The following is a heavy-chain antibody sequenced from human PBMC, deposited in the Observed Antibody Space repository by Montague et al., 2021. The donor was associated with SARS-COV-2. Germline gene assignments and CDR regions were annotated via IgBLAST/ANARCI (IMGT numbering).Heavy chain of an antibody. CDR3: VGAPNEYYFDY. Sequence: SETLSLTCDVYGGSFSRYFWSWIGQPPGRGPDLIGHISPTGSTRYNPSLDSRVTISLDTSKSRLSLELTSVTVADTSIYFCVGAPNEYYFDYWGQGTPVSVSS. D-gene: IGHD3-16*01. V-gene: IGHV4-34*01. J-gene: IGHJ4*02. CDR1: GGSFSRYF. CDR2: ISPTGST.